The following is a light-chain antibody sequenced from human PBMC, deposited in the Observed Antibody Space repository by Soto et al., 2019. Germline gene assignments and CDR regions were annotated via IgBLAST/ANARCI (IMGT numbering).Light chain of an antibody. Sequence: QSALTQPASVSWSPGQSITISCTGTSSDVGGYNYVSWYQQHPGKAPKLMIYDVSNRPSGVSNRFSRSKSGNTASLTISGLQAEDEADYYCSSYTSSSTPVVFGGGTKLTVL. CDR3: SSYTSSSTPVV. V-gene: IGLV2-14*01. CDR1: SSDVGGYNY. J-gene: IGLJ2*01. CDR2: DVS.